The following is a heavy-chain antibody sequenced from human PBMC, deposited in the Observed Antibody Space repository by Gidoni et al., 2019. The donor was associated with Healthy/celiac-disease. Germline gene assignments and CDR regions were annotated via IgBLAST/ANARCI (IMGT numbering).Heavy chain of an antibody. Sequence: QVQLQESGPGLVKPSETLSLPCTVSGYSISSGYYWGWIRQPPGKGLEWIGSIYHSGSTYYNPSLKSRVTISVDTSKNQFSLKLSSVTAADTAVYYCARDPIVGANFDYWGQGTLVTVSS. CDR2: IYHSGST. CDR1: GYSISSGYY. D-gene: IGHD1-26*01. CDR3: ARDPIVGANFDY. J-gene: IGHJ4*02. V-gene: IGHV4-38-2*02.